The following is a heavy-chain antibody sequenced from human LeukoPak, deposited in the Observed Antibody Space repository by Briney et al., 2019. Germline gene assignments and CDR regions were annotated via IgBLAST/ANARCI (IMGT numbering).Heavy chain of an antibody. CDR1: GFTFSSYG. CDR2: IRYDGSNK. J-gene: IGHJ6*03. CDR3: ARGNGDFLSGYMDV. Sequence: GGSLRLSCAASGFTFSSYGMHWVRQAPGKGLEWVAFIRYDGSNKYYADSVKGRFTISRDNSKNTLYLQMNSLRAEDTAVYYCARGNGDFLSGYMDVWGKGTTVTVSS. V-gene: IGHV3-30*02. D-gene: IGHD4-17*01.